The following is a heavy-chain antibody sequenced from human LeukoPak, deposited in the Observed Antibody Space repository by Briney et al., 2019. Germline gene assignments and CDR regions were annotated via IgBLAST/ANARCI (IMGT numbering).Heavy chain of an antibody. CDR2: IIPIFGTA. D-gene: IGHD2-2*02. V-gene: IGHV1-69*06. CDR3: ARDIHPDYYYYYMDV. J-gene: IGHJ6*03. CDR1: GGTFSSYA. Sequence: ASVKVSCKASGGTFSSYAISWVRQAPGQGLEWMGGIIPIFGTANYAQKFQGRVTITADKSTSTAYMELSSLRSEDTAVYYCARDIHPDYYYYYMDVWGKGTTVTVSS.